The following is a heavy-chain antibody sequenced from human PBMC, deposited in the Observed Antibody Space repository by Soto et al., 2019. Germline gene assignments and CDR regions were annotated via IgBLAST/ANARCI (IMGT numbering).Heavy chain of an antibody. CDR2: INHSGST. J-gene: IGHJ4*02. D-gene: IGHD1-20*01. V-gene: IGHV4-34*01. CDR1: GGSFSGYY. Sequence: QVKLQQWGAGLLKPSETLSLTCAVYGGSFSGYYWSWIRQPPGKGLEWIGEINHSGSTNYNPSLKSRVTISVDTSKNQFSLKLSSVTAADTAVYYCARAMRYVPPVDYWGQGTLVTVSS. CDR3: ARAMRYVPPVDY.